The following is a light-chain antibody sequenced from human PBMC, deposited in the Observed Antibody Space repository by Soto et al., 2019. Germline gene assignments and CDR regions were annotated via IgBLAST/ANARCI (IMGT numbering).Light chain of an antibody. CDR1: QAIGNY. CDR2: TAS. Sequence: DLQMTQSPSSLSASVGDRVTITCRASQAIGNYLAWYQQKPGKVPKLLIYTASTLQSGVPFRFSGSGSGTDFTLTISSLQPEDGATYYCQKYNSAPWTFGQGTKVEIK. CDR3: QKYNSAPWT. V-gene: IGKV1-27*01. J-gene: IGKJ1*01.